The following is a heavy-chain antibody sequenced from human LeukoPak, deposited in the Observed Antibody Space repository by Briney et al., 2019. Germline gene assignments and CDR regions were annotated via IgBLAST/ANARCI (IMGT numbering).Heavy chain of an antibody. D-gene: IGHD1-26*01. CDR1: GYTFTGYY. CDR2: INPNSGGT. J-gene: IGHJ5*02. CDR3: ARGGGSYYRWFDP. V-gene: IGHV1-2*02. Sequence: ASVKVSCKASGYTFTGYYMHWVRQAPGQGLEWMGWINPNSGGTNYAQKFQGRVTMTRNTSISTAYMELSSLRSEDTAVYYCARGGGSYYRWFDPWGQGTLVTVSS.